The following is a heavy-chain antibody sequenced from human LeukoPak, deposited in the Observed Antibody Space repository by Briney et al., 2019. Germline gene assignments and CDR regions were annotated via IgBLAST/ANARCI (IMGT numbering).Heavy chain of an antibody. V-gene: IGHV4-34*01. Sequence: SETLSLTCAVYGGSFSGYYWSWIRQPPGKGLEWIGEINHSGSTNYNPSLKSRVTISVDTSKNQFSLKLSSVTAADTAVYYCARVQTWNHYAFDIWGQGTMVTVSS. CDR1: GGSFSGYY. CDR3: ARVQTWNHYAFDI. J-gene: IGHJ3*02. CDR2: INHSGST. D-gene: IGHD1-14*01.